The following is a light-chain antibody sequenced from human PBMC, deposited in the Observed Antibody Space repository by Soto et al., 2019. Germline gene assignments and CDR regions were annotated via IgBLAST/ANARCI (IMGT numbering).Light chain of an antibody. CDR2: TAS. CDR1: QSISSH. J-gene: IGKJ5*01. CDR3: QQSYSTPIT. Sequence: DIQMTQSPSSLSASVGDTVTITCRASQSISSHLNWYQQKPGKAPNLLIYTASSLQSGVPSRFSGSGSGTDFTLTISSPQPEDFATYYCQQSYSTPITFGQGTRLEIK. V-gene: IGKV1-39*01.